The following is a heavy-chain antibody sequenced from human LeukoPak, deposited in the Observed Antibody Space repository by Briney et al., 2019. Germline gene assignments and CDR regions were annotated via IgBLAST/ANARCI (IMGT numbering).Heavy chain of an antibody. CDR3: ARGDYYDTSGYRRRSAFDI. CDR2: ISSDGGTT. J-gene: IGHJ3*02. D-gene: IGHD3-22*01. CDR1: GFTLRSYW. V-gene: IGHV3-74*01. Sequence: GGSLRLSCGASGFTLRSYWMHWVRQAPGKGLLWVARISSDGGTTNYADSVKGRFTISRDNAKNTLSLQMSSLRADDTAIYYCARGDYYDTSGYRRRSAFDIWGQGTMVTVSS.